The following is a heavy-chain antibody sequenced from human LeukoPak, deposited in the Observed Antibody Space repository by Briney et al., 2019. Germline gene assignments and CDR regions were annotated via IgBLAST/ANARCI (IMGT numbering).Heavy chain of an antibody. CDR2: INHSGST. J-gene: IGHJ5*02. CDR1: GGSFSGYY. CDR3: AREVRSGRYFDWLTP. Sequence: SETLFLTCAVYGGSFSGYYWSWIRQPPGKGLEWIGEINHSGSTNYNPSLKSRVTISVDTSKNQFSLKLSSVTAADTAVYYCAREVRSGRYFDWLTPWGQGTLVTVSS. V-gene: IGHV4-34*01. D-gene: IGHD3-9*01.